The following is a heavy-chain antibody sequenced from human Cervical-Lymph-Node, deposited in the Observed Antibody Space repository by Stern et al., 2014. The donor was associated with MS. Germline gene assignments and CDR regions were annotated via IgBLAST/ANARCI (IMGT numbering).Heavy chain of an antibody. CDR3: ARVRVGANDF. D-gene: IGHD1-26*01. J-gene: IGHJ4*02. V-gene: IGHV3-9*01. Sequence: EVQLEESGGGLVQPGKSLRLSCVGSGFIFDDYAMHWVRQVPGKAPEWVSGIDCNSGRILYADSVKGRFTTSRDNAKNSLYLQMNSLRAEDTALYYCARVRVGANDFWGQGTLVTVSS. CDR1: GFIFDDYA. CDR2: IDCNSGRI.